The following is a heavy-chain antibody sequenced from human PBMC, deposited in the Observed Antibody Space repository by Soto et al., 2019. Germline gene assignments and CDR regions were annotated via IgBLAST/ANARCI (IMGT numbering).Heavy chain of an antibody. CDR3: ARKHVASRVAYDI. J-gene: IGHJ3*02. V-gene: IGHV5-51*01. D-gene: IGHD2-2*01. Sequence: PGESLKISCKGSGYSFTSYWIGWVRQMPGKGLEWMGIIYPGDSDTRYSPSFQGQVTISADKSISTAYLQWSSLKASETAMYYCARKHVASRVAYDIWGQGKLVTVSS. CDR2: IYPGDSDT. CDR1: GYSFTSYW.